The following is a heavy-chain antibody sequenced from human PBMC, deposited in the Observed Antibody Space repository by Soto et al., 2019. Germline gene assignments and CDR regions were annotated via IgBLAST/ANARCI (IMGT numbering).Heavy chain of an antibody. CDR3: ARDWGDSAFDY. J-gene: IGHJ4*02. CDR2: INAGNGNT. V-gene: IGHV1-3*01. D-gene: IGHD2-21*02. Sequence: GASVKVSCKASGYTFTSYAMHWVRQAPGQRLEWMGWINAGNGNTKYSQKFQGRVTITRDTSASAAYMELSSLRSEDTAVYYCARDWGDSAFDYWGQGTLVTVSS. CDR1: GYTFTSYA.